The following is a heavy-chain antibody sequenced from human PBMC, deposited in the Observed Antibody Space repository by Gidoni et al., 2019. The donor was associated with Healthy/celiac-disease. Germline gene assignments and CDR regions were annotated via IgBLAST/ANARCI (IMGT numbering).Heavy chain of an antibody. Sequence: QVQLVQSGAEVKKPGASVKVSCKASGYTFTSYYMHWVRQAPGQGLEWMGIINPSGGSTSYEQKFQGRVTMNRDTSTSTVYMELSSLRSEDTAVYYCARDRITIFGVVIIPYYYYGMDVWGQGTTVTVSS. J-gene: IGHJ6*02. CDR3: ARDRITIFGVVIIPYYYYGMDV. CDR1: GYTFTSYY. D-gene: IGHD3-3*01. CDR2: INPSGGST. V-gene: IGHV1-46*01.